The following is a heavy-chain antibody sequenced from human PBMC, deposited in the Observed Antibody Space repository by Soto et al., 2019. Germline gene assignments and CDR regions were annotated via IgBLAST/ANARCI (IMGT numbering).Heavy chain of an antibody. V-gene: IGHV5-10-1*01. CDR2: IDPSDSYT. J-gene: IGHJ6*02. CDR3: ASWGTRSGSYYPYYYYGMDV. Sequence: PGGALKNSRKGSGYSFTSYWISWVRQMPGKGLGGMGRIDPSDSYTNYSPSFQGHVTISADKSISTAYLRWSSLKASDTAMYYCASWGTRSGSYYPYYYYGMDVWGQGTTVTVSS. D-gene: IGHD3-10*01. CDR1: GYSFTSYW.